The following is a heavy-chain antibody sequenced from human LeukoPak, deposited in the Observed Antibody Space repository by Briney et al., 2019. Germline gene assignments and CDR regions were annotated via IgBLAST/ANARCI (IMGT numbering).Heavy chain of an antibody. D-gene: IGHD1-26*01. CDR3: ARVLSGSYSFDY. CDR1: GFTVSSTC. CDR2: ISSSSSYI. Sequence: GGSLRLSCAASGFTVSSTCMSWVRQAPGKGLEWVSSISSSSSYIYYADSVKGRFTISRDNAKNSLYLQMNSLRAEDTAVYYCARVLSGSYSFDYWGQGTLVTVSS. J-gene: IGHJ4*02. V-gene: IGHV3-21*01.